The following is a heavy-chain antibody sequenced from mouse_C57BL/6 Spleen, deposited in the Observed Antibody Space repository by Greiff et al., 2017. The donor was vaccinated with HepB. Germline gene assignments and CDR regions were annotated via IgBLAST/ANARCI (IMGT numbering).Heavy chain of an antibody. CDR1: GYTFTDYY. CDR2: IHPTNGGT. V-gene: IGHV1-26*01. D-gene: IGHD3-2*02. J-gene: IGHJ3*01. CDR3: ARGGQLRLPFAY. Sequence: EVQLQQSGPELVKPGASVKISCKASGYTFTDYYMNWVKQSHGQSLEWIGDIHPTNGGTSYNQKVKGTATLTVDKSSSTAYMELRSLASEDSAVYYWARGGQLRLPFAYWGQGTLVTVSA.